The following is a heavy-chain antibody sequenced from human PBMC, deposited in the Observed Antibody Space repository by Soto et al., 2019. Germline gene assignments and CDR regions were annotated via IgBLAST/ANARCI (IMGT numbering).Heavy chain of an antibody. CDR1: GFTFSTYG. Sequence: QVKLVESGGGVVQPGRSLRLSCAASGFTFSTYGMHWVRQAPGKGLDWVAVISHDGGRKYYGDSVKGRFTISRDNSKKTLYLQMNSLRPEDTAVYYCGKDRGPLGNYGMDVWGQGSTVTVSS. CDR3: GKDRGPLGNYGMDV. CDR2: ISHDGGRK. D-gene: IGHD3-10*01. J-gene: IGHJ6*02. V-gene: IGHV3-30*18.